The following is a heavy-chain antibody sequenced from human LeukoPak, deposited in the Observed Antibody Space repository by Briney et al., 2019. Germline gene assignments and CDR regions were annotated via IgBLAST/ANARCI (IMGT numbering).Heavy chain of an antibody. D-gene: IGHD3-10*01. V-gene: IGHV3-64*01. CDR1: GFTFSSYA. Sequence: GGSLRLSCAASGFTFSSYAMHWVRQAPGKGLEYVSAISSNGGSTYYANSVEGRFTISRDNSKNTLYLQMGSLRAEDMAVYYCASDSGSGSYFYWGQGTLVTVSS. J-gene: IGHJ4*02. CDR2: ISSNGGST. CDR3: ASDSGSGSYFY.